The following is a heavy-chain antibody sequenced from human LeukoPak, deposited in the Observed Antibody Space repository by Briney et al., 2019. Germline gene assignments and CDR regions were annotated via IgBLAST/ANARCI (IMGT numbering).Heavy chain of an antibody. V-gene: IGHV3-23*01. CDR2: ITGSGLTT. Sequence: GGSLRLSCTTTGFTFSDFAMSWVRQAPGKGLEWVSIITGSGLTTYYAESVKGRFTISRDNSKNALYLQMPSLKAEDTAVYYCAKVAASDVWSSCDSWGQGTLVTVSS. CDR3: AKVAASDVWSSCDS. D-gene: IGHD6-13*01. J-gene: IGHJ5*01. CDR1: GFTFSDFA.